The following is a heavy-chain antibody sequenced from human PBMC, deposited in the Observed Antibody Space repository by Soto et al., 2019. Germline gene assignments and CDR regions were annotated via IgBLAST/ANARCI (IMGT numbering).Heavy chain of an antibody. D-gene: IGHD6-13*01. Sequence: PSETLSLTCTVSGGSISSGGYYWSWIRQHPGKGLEWIGYIYYSGSTYYNPSLKSRVTISVDTSKNQFSLKLSSVTAADTAVYYCARRAIEYSSSWYGHWGQGTLVTVSS. CDR2: IYYSGST. J-gene: IGHJ4*02. CDR3: ARRAIEYSSSWYGH. CDR1: GGSISSGGYY. V-gene: IGHV4-31*03.